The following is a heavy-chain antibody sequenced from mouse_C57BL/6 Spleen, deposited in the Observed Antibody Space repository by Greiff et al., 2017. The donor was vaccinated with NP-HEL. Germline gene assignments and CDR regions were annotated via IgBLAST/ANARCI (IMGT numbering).Heavy chain of an antibody. Sequence: QVQLQQSGPELVKPGASVKISCKASGYAFSSSWMNWVKQRPGTGLEWIGRIYPEDGDPNYNGKFKGKAKLTAAKSSSTANMQRRSLASEDSAVDFCARVTGTTVVAWYFDVWGTGTTPTGSS. CDR2: IYPEDGDP. D-gene: IGHD1-1*01. CDR3: ARVTGTTVVAWYFDV. V-gene: IGHV1-82*01. J-gene: IGHJ1*03. CDR1: GYAFSSSW.